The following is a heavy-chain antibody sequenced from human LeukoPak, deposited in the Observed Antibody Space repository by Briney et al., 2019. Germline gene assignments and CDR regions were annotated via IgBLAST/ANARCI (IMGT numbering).Heavy chain of an antibody. D-gene: IGHD3-22*01. CDR1: GYTFTDYY. CDR2: MNPNSGGT. V-gene: IGHV1-2*02. CDR3: ARDYYDSSPPLDY. J-gene: IGHJ4*02. Sequence: GASVKVSCKTSGYTFTDYYIHWVRQAPGQGLEWMAWMNPNSGGTSYAQKFQGRVTMTRDTSISTAYMELSRLRSDDTAVYYCARDYYDSSPPLDYWGQGTLVTVSS.